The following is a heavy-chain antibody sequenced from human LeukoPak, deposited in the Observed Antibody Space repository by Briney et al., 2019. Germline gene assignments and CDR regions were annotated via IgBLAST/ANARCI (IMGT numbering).Heavy chain of an antibody. CDR3: ARDRSTVTSWVDY. D-gene: IGHD4-17*01. Sequence: VATLNQDGSEKYYVDSVKGRFTISRDNAKNSLYLQMNSLRAEDTAVYYCARDRSTVTSWVDYWGQGTLVTVSS. J-gene: IGHJ4*02. CDR2: LNQDGSEK. V-gene: IGHV3-7*01.